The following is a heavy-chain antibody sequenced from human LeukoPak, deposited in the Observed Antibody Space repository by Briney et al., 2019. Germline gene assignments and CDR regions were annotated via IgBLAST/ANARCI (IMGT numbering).Heavy chain of an antibody. Sequence: GGSLRLSCLASGFTFSTYSLSWVRQAPGKGLEWVSALSAGKQVPYYADSVKGRFTVSRDNSKNTLYLQLSSLRAEDTAVYYCARERDLWHEGGNWFDAWGQGTLVTVSS. D-gene: IGHD3-3*01. CDR1: GFTFSTYS. V-gene: IGHV3-23*01. CDR3: ARERDLWHEGGNWFDA. J-gene: IGHJ5*02. CDR2: LSAGKQVP.